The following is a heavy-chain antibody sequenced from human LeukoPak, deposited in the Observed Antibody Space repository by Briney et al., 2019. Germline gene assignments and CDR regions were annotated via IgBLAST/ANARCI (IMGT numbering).Heavy chain of an antibody. CDR3: ARDRFTLFYGLPDY. Sequence: ASVKVSCKASGGTFSSYTISWVRQAPGQGLEWMGRINPNSGGTNYAQKFQGRVTMTRDTSISTAYMELSRLRSDDTAVYYCARDRFTLFYGLPDYWGQGTLVTVSS. CDR2: INPNSGGT. J-gene: IGHJ4*02. D-gene: IGHD2-21*02. V-gene: IGHV1-2*06. CDR1: GGTFSSYT.